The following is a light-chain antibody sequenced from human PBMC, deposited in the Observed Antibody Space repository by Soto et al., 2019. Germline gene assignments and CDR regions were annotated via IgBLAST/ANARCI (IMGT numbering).Light chain of an antibody. V-gene: IGKV3-15*01. J-gene: IGKJ4*01. Sequence: EVVMTQSPATLSVSPGERATLSCRASQSVSSNFLAWYQQKPGQAPRLLIYGVSIWATGIPARFSGSGSGTEFTLTISSLQSEDFAVYYCQQYSAWPLTFGGGTKVEI. CDR1: QSVSSN. CDR2: GVS. CDR3: QQYSAWPLT.